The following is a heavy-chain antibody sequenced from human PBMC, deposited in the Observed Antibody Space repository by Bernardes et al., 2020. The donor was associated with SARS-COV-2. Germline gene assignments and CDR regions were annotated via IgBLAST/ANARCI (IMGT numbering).Heavy chain of an antibody. CDR2: IYYSGST. J-gene: IGHJ6*02. CDR3: ARQSYITIFGVVISRWMDV. D-gene: IGHD3-3*01. V-gene: IGHV4-61*01. Sequence: SETLSLTCTVSGGSVSSGSYYWSWIRQPPGKGLEWIGYIYYSGSTNYNPSLKSRVTISVDTSKNQFSLKLSSVTAADTAVYYCARQSYITIFGVVISRWMDVWGQGTTVTVSS. CDR1: GGSVSSGSYY.